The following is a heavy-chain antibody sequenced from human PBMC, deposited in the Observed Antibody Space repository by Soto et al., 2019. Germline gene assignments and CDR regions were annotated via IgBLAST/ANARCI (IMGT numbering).Heavy chain of an antibody. Sequence: SETLSLTCTVSGGSIISGYWYWIWQPPGKGLEWIGYISYSGNTNYNPSLKSRVTMSVDTPKNQFSLRLSSVTTADTAVYYCAGLRGYAGSPIGYWGQGTLVTVSS. CDR3: AGLRGYAGSPIGY. CDR2: ISYSGNT. D-gene: IGHD2-15*01. J-gene: IGHJ4*02. CDR1: GGSIISGY. V-gene: IGHV4-59*01.